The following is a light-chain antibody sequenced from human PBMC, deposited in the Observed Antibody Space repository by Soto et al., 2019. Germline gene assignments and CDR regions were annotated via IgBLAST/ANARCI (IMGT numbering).Light chain of an antibody. CDR2: GNS. CDR1: SSNIGAGYD. CDR3: QSYDSSLSGYV. Sequence: QSVLTQPPSVSGAPGQRVTLSCTGSSSNIGAGYDVHWYQQLPGTAPKLVIYGNSNRPSGVPDRFSGSKSGTSASLAITGLQAEDEAGYYCQSYDSSLSGYVFGTGTKVTVL. V-gene: IGLV1-40*01. J-gene: IGLJ1*01.